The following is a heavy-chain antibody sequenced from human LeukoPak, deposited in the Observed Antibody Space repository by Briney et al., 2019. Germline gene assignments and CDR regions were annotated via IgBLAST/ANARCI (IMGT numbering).Heavy chain of an antibody. CDR3: AKVFQIGDRHYFDY. CDR2: VSFDGSSK. D-gene: IGHD3-16*01. Sequence: GGSLRLSCAAAGFTFTTYGMHWVRQAPGKGLEWVAVVSFDGSSKYYADSVKGRFTISRDNSKNTLYLQMNNLKTEDTAVYYCAKVFQIGDRHYFDYWGQGTLVTVSS. CDR1: GFTFTTYG. J-gene: IGHJ4*02. V-gene: IGHV3-30*18.